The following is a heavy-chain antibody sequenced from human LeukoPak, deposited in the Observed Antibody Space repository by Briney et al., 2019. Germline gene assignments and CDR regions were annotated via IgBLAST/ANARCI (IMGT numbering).Heavy chain of an antibody. V-gene: IGHV4-59*01. CDR3: ARVRRDGYNYYFDY. J-gene: IGHJ4*02. Sequence: SETLSLTCTVSGGSISSYYWSWIRQPPGKGLEWIGYIYYSGSTNYNPSLKSRVTISVDTSKNQSSLKLSSVTAADTAVYYCARVRRDGYNYYFDYWGQGTLVTVSS. CDR1: GGSISSYY. D-gene: IGHD5-24*01. CDR2: IYYSGST.